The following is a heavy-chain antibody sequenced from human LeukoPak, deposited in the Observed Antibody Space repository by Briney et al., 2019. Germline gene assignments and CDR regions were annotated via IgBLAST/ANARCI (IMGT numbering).Heavy chain of an antibody. CDR2: INPSGSYT. CDR1: GFTFTSYY. J-gene: IGHJ5*02. V-gene: IGHV1-46*01. Sequence: ASVKVSCKASGFTFTSYYMHWVRQAPGQGLEWMGIINPSGSYTSYAQKFQGRVTMTRDTSTSTVYMELSSLRSEDTAVYHCARDGSSSGWFDPWGQGTLVTVSS. CDR3: ARDGSSSGWFDP. D-gene: IGHD6-6*01.